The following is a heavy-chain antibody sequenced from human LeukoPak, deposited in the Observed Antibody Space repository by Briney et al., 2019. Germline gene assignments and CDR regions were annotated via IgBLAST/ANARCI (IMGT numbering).Heavy chain of an antibody. Sequence: SETLSLTCAVYGGSFSGYYWSWIRQPPGKGLEWIGEINHSGSTNYNPSLKSRVTISVDTSKNQFSLKLSSVTAADTAVCYCASGDSYGYRYWGQGTLVTVSS. CDR1: GGSFSGYY. V-gene: IGHV4-34*01. CDR3: ASGDSYGYRY. J-gene: IGHJ4*02. D-gene: IGHD5-18*01. CDR2: INHSGST.